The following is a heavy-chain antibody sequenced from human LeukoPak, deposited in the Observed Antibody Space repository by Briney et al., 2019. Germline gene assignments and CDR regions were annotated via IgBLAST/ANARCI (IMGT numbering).Heavy chain of an antibody. CDR1: GYTFTGYY. CDR2: INPNSGGT. D-gene: IGHD2-2*01. CDR3: ASMTLVVPAAEDVFDI. V-gene: IGHV1-2*02. Sequence: ASVKVSCKASGYTFTGYYMHWVRQAPGEGGERMGWINPNSGGTNYEQKFQGRVTINRDTAISTDYMEKSRLRSDDTAVYYCASMTLVVPAAEDVFDIWGQGTMVTVSS. J-gene: IGHJ3*02.